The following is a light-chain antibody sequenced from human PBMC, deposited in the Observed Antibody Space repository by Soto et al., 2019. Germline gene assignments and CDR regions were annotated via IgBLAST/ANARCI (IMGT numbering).Light chain of an antibody. Sequence: QSVLTQPPSASGTPGQRVTISCSGSSSNIGSNYVYWYQQLPGTAPKLLIYRNNQRPSGVPDRFSGSKSGTSVSLAISGLRSEDEADYYCVAWDDSLSGVVFGGGTKLTVL. CDR2: RNN. V-gene: IGLV1-47*01. CDR3: VAWDDSLSGVV. J-gene: IGLJ2*01. CDR1: SSNIGSNY.